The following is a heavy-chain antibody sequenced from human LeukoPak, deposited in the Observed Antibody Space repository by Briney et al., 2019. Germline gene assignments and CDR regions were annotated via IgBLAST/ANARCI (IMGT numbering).Heavy chain of an antibody. V-gene: IGHV3-23*01. Sequence: GGSLRLSCAASGFTFSTYAMTWGRQAPGKGPQWVADISGRGGSTYYADSVKGRFSVPRDNSKNMVYLELNSLRAEDTAVYYCAKNHEHGRYAGFDFWAEGALVAVSS. J-gene: IGHJ3*01. D-gene: IGHD2-2*01. CDR2: ISGRGGST. CDR3: AKNHEHGRYAGFDF. CDR1: GFTFSTYA.